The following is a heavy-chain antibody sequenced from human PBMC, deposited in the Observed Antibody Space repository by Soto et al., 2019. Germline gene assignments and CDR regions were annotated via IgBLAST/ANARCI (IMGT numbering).Heavy chain of an antibody. J-gene: IGHJ4*02. D-gene: IGHD3-3*01. CDR3: ASHYDMWSGYLSPVDY. CDR1: GYTFSDYY. V-gene: IGHV3-11*01. CDR2: IDTSSTKI. Sequence: QVQLVESGGDLVKRGGSLRLSCAASGYTFSDYYMSWIRQAPGKGLERISYIDTSSTKIYYADSVKGRFTISRDNAKNSLYLEMNSLRDEYTAVYYCASHYDMWSGYLSPVDYWGQGTLVTVSS.